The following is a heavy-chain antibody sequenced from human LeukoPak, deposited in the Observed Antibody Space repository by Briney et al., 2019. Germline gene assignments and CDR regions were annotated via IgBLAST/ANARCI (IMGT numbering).Heavy chain of an antibody. Sequence: GSLRLSPSSSGVTFSKHSNNWGRPAPRKGLEWVSYISRSSSIMYYADSVKGRFTISRDNAKNSLYLQMNSLRAEDTAVYYCARDRARGGGTYYFDYWGQGTLVTVSS. CDR1: GVTFSKHS. V-gene: IGHV3-48*01. D-gene: IGHD2-15*01. CDR3: ARDRARGGGTYYFDY. J-gene: IGHJ4*02. CDR2: ISRSSSIM.